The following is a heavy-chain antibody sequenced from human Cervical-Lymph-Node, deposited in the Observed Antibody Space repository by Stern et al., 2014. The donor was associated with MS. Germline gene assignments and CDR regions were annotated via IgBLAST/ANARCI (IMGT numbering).Heavy chain of an antibody. CDR3: ALISETSYRLYSLGYDL. J-gene: IGHJ5*02. Sequence: VQLVECGAEVTKPGSSVKVCCKGCGGSFSKFASSWVRKAPGQGLEWMGGMFAVFGTPTYAQDFMGKVTITADVSTSTVYMELSSLISDDTAVYYCALISETSYRLYSLGYDLWGQGTLVTVSS. CDR1: GGSFSKFA. V-gene: IGHV1-69*01. D-gene: IGHD2-2*01. CDR2: MFAVFGTP.